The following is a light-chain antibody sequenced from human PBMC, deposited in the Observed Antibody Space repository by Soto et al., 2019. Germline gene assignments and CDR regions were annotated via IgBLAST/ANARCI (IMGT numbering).Light chain of an antibody. CDR1: SSDFGAYNY. V-gene: IGLV2-11*01. Sequence: QSALTQPGSVSGSPGQSVTISCTGTSSDFGAYNYVSWYQQHAGKAPKVMIYDVSKRPSGIADLFSGSKCDNTAVLTTSVHQADDEDYYYCCSFAGSTAFIFCGGTKLTVL. CDR2: DVS. J-gene: IGLJ2*01. CDR3: CSFAGSTAFI.